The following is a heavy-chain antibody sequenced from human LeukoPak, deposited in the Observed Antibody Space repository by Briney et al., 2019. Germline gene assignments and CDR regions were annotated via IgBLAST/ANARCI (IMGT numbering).Heavy chain of an antibody. V-gene: IGHV1-69*06. J-gene: IGHJ4*02. CDR3: ARYYSGWYYFDY. Sequence: SVKVSCKASGGTFTSYAVNWVRQASGQGLEWMGGILPIYNTPNYAQKFRGRVTMTADKSTSTAYMELSSLRSEDTAVYYCARYYSGWYYFDYWGQGTLVTVSS. D-gene: IGHD6-19*01. CDR2: ILPIYNTP. CDR1: GGTFTSYA.